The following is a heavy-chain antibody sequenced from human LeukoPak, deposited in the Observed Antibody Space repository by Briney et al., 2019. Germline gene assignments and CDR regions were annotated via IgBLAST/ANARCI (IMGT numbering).Heavy chain of an antibody. J-gene: IGHJ4*02. D-gene: IGHD1-26*01. CDR3: ARDGELPADY. CDR1: GFTFSNYW. Sequence: GGSLRLSCTASGFTFSNYWMSWVRQTAEKGLEWVANIKQDGSETVYVDSVKGRFTISRDNAQTSLYLQMSSLRAEDTAVYYCARDGELPADYWGQGTLVTVSS. CDR2: IKQDGSET. V-gene: IGHV3-7*05.